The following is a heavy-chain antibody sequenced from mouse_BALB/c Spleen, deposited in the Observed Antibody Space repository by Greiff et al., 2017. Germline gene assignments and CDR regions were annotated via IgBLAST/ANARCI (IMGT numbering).Heavy chain of an antibody. CDR1: GFAFSSYD. J-gene: IGHJ2*01. CDR3: ARGNYGNYFDY. CDR2: ISSGGGST. D-gene: IGHD2-1*01. V-gene: IGHV5-12-1*01. Sequence: EVKLVESGGGLVKPGGSLKLSCAASGFAFSSYDMSWVRQTPEKRLEWVAYISSGGGSTYYPDTVKGRFTISRDNAKNTLYLQMSSLKSEDTAMYYCARGNYGNYFDYWGQGTTLTVSS.